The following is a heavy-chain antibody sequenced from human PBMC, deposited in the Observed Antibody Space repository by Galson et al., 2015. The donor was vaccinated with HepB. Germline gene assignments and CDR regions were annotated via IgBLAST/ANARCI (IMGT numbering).Heavy chain of an antibody. J-gene: IGHJ6*03. V-gene: IGHV3-73*01. CDR2: IRSKANSYAT. Sequence: SLRLSCAASGFSFSGSAMHWVRQASGKGLEWVGRIRSKANSYATAYAASVTGRFTISRDDAKNTAYLQMNSLKTEDTAVYYCTVGHYYDSGGYRDYYYYMDVWGKGTTVTVSS. CDR3: TVGHYYDSGGYRDYYYYMDV. D-gene: IGHD3-22*01. CDR1: GFSFSGSA.